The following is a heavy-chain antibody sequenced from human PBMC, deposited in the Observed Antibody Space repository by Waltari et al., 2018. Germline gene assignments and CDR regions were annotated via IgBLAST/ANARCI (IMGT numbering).Heavy chain of an antibody. CDR2: INPNSGGT. J-gene: IGHJ4*02. CDR3: ARDRGRQGSDY. CDR1: GYASTGDY. Sequence: QVQLVQSGAEVKKPGASVKVACQAYGYASTGDYMHWVRQAPGQGLEWMGRINPNSGGTNYAQKFQGRVTMTRDTSISTAYMELSRLRSDDTAVYYCARDRGRQGSDYWGQGTLVTVSS. V-gene: IGHV1-2*06. D-gene: IGHD3-16*01.